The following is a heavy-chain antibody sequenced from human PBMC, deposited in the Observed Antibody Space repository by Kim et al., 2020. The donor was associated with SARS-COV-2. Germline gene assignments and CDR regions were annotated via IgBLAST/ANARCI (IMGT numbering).Heavy chain of an antibody. J-gene: IGHJ4*02. Sequence: GGSLRLSCAASGFTFSSYEMNWVRQAPGKGLEWVSYISSSGSTIYYADSVKGRFTISRDNAKNSLYLQMNSLRAEDTAVYYCARDPTWGYSSSWYVYHPSNSYYFDYWGQGTLVTVSS. CDR3: ARDPTWGYSSSWYVYHPSNSYYFDY. CDR1: GFTFSSYE. D-gene: IGHD6-13*01. CDR2: ISSSGSTI. V-gene: IGHV3-48*03.